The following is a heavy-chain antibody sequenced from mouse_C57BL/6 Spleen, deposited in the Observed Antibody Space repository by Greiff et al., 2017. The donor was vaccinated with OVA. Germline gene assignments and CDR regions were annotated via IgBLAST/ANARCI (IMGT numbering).Heavy chain of an antibody. CDR2: IDPSDSYT. CDR1: GYTFTSYW. J-gene: IGHJ1*03. CDR3: ARSWDFNPDFDV. V-gene: IGHV1-69*01. Sequence: QLQQPGAELVMPGASVKLSCKASGYTFTSYWMHWVKQRPGQGLEWIGEIDPSDSYTNYNQKFKGKSTLTVDKSSSTAYMQLSSLTSEDSAVYYCARSWDFNPDFDVWGTGTTVTVSS. D-gene: IGHD4-1*01.